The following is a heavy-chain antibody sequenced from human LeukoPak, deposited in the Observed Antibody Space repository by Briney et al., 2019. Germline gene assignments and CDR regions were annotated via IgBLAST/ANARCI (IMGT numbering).Heavy chain of an antibody. J-gene: IGHJ3*02. CDR2: IIPIFGTA. CDR3: ARAGYSSSWYRSGAFDI. D-gene: IGHD6-13*01. Sequence: SVKVSCKASGGTFSSYAISWVRQAPGQGLEWMGGIIPIFGTANYAQKFQGRVTITADESTSTAYMELSSLRSEDTAVYYCARAGYSSSWYRSGAFDIWGQGTMVTVSS. V-gene: IGHV1-69*13. CDR1: GGTFSSYA.